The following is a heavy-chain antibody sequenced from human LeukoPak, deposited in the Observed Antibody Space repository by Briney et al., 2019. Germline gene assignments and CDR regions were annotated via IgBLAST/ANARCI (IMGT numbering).Heavy chain of an antibody. Sequence: PGGSLRLSCAASGCTFSSYAMHWVRQAPGKGLEWVVVISYDGSNKYYADSVKGRFTISRDNSKNTLYLQMNSLRAEATAVYYCARAPILYGLGEEDAFDIWGRGTMVTVSS. J-gene: IGHJ3*02. CDR2: ISYDGSNK. CDR3: ARAPILYGLGEEDAFDI. CDR1: GCTFSSYA. V-gene: IGHV3-30*04. D-gene: IGHD3-16*01.